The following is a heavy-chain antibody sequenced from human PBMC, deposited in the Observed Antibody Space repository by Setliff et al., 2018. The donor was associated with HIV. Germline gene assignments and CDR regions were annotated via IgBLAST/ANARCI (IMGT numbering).Heavy chain of an antibody. D-gene: IGHD5-12*01. J-gene: IGHJ4*02. CDR2: IYTTGST. CDR1: GPTISSGDYY. Sequence: TLSLTCTVSGPTISSGDYYWSWIRQPAGKGLEWIAHIYTTGSTNYSPFFEGRVTLSIDRSKNQLSLKLNSVTAADTAVYYCARGPRLGISGYEDYWGQGTLVTVS. V-gene: IGHV4-61*09. CDR3: ARGPRLGISGYEDY.